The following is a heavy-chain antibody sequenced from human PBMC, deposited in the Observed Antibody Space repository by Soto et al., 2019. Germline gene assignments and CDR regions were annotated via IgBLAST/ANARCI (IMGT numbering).Heavy chain of an antibody. Sequence: QVQLQESGPGLVKPSETLSLTCTVSSGSVRSGSYYWSWIRQPPGKGLEWIGYIYNSGSTNYNPSLKSRVTISVDTSKNQFSLKLSSVSAADTAVYYCVRGYGSGSFDYWGQGTLVTVSS. CDR2: IYNSGST. CDR3: VRGYGSGSFDY. V-gene: IGHV4-61*01. CDR1: SGSVRSGSYY. J-gene: IGHJ4*02. D-gene: IGHD3-10*01.